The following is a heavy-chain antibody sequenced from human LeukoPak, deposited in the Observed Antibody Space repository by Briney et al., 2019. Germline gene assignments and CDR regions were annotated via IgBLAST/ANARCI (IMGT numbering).Heavy chain of an antibody. J-gene: IGHJ4*02. CDR3: AKDGARTGVRYFDY. D-gene: IGHD7-27*01. V-gene: IGHV3-23*01. CDR1: AFTFSTYA. Sequence: GGSLRLSCAASAFTFSTYAMTWVRQAPGKGLEWVSTISDGAITTYYVDSMKGRFTISRDNSKNTLYLQMNSLRVEDTAVYYCAKDGARTGVRYFDYWGQGTLVTVSS. CDR2: ISDGAITT.